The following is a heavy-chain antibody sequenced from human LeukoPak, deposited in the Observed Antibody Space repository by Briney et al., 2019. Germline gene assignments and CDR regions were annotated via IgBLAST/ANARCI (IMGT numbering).Heavy chain of an antibody. J-gene: IGHJ6*03. CDR3: AGSLSSSSPLMDV. D-gene: IGHD6-6*01. V-gene: IGHV1-69*05. CDR2: IIPIFGTA. CDR1: GYTFTGYY. Sequence: SVKVSCKASGYTFTGYYIHWVRQAPGQGLEWMGGIIPIFGTANYAQKFQGRVTITTDESTSTAYMELSSLRSEDTAVYYCAGSLSSSSPLMDVWGKGTTVTVSS.